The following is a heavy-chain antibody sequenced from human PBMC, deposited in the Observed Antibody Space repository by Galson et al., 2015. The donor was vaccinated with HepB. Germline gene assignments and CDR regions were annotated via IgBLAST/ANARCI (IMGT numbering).Heavy chain of an antibody. J-gene: IGHJ4*02. CDR1: GGIFSSHA. CDR2: IIGLFGTP. CDR3: VRHSGYSFGYELGYFDY. V-gene: IGHV1-69*06. D-gene: IGHD5-18*01. Sequence: SVKVSCKASGGIFSSHAISWVRQAPGKGLEWMGGIIGLFGTPKHAQKFQGRVTITADKSTSTAFMEMSSLRSEDTPVYYCVRHSGYSFGYELGYFDYWGQGTLVTVSS.